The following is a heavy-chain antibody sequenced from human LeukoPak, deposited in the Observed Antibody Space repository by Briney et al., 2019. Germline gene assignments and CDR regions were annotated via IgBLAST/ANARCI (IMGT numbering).Heavy chain of an antibody. CDR2: IYYSGST. D-gene: IGHD4-23*01. Sequence: PSETLSLTCTVSGASISSYYWGWIRQPPGRGLEWIGSIYYSGSTYYNPSLKSRVTISVDTSKNQFSLKLSSATAADTAVYYCARGRERWYHYFDYWGQGTLVTVSS. CDR1: GASISSYY. V-gene: IGHV4-39*07. J-gene: IGHJ4*02. CDR3: ARGRERWYHYFDY.